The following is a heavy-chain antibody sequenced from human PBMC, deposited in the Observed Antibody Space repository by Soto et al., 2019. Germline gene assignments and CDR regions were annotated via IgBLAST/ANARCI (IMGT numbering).Heavy chain of an antibody. Sequence: EGSLRLSCAASGFTFSSYGMHWVRQAPGKGLEWVAVIWYDGSNKYYADSVKGRLTISRDDSKNTLYLQMNSLRPDDTAVYYCARDPDDFWSGYPDYSGQGNLVTVSS. V-gene: IGHV3-33*01. J-gene: IGHJ4*02. CDR2: IWYDGSNK. CDR3: ARDPDDFWSGYPDY. D-gene: IGHD3-3*01. CDR1: GFTFSSYG.